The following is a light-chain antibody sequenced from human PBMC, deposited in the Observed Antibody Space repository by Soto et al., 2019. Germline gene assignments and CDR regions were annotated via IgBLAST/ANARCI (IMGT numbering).Light chain of an antibody. V-gene: IGLV1-47*01. Sequence: QAVVTQSPSASGTPGQRVTISCSGSSSNIGSRHVYWYQQVPGAAPKLLIYKDDQRPSGVPDRFSGSKSGTSASLAISGLRSEDEADYYCAAWDDSLSGWVFGGGTKLTVL. J-gene: IGLJ3*02. CDR1: SSNIGSRH. CDR3: AAWDDSLSGWV. CDR2: KDD.